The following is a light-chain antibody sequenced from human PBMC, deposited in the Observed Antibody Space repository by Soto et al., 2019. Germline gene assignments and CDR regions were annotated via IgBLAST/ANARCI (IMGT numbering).Light chain of an antibody. CDR2: WAS. J-gene: IGKJ1*01. CDR1: QSVLYSSNNKNY. V-gene: IGKV4-1*01. Sequence: DIVMTQSPDSLAVSLGERATINCKSSQSVLYSSNNKNYLAWYQQKPGQPPKLLIYWASTRESGVPDRFSGSGSGTDFTLTISSLQAEDVAVYYCQQYYSTPRTCGQGPKVEIK. CDR3: QQYYSTPRT.